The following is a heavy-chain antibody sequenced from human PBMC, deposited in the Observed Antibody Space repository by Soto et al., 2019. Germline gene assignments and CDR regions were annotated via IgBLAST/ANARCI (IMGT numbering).Heavy chain of an antibody. CDR1: GFTFSSYA. D-gene: IGHD4-17*01. Sequence: QRLSCAASGFTFSSYAMSWVRQAPGKGLEWVSAISGSGGSTYYADSVKSRFTISRDSSKNTLYLQMNSLRAEDTAVYYCAKAPYGDYYYYGMDVWGQGTTVTVSS. V-gene: IGHV3-23*01. J-gene: IGHJ6*02. CDR3: AKAPYGDYYYYGMDV. CDR2: ISGSGGST.